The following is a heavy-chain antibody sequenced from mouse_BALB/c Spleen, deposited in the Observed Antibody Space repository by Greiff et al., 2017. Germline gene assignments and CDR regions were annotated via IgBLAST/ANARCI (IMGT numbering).Heavy chain of an antibody. CDR1: GFTFSSFG. CDR2: ISSGSSTI. D-gene: IGHD1-2*01. CDR3: ATTTAVYYYAMDY. Sequence: EVQLVESGGGLVQPGGSRKLSCAASGFTFSSFGMHWVRQAPEKGLEWVAYISSGSSTIYYADTVKGRFTISRDNPKNTLFLQMTSLRSEDTAMYYCATTTAVYYYAMDYWGQGTSVTVSS. V-gene: IGHV5-17*02. J-gene: IGHJ4*01.